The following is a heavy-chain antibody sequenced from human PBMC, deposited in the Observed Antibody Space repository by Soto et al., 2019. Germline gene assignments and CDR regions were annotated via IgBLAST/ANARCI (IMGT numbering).Heavy chain of an antibody. D-gene: IGHD3-9*01. V-gene: IGHV2-26*01. CDR3: ARIYHDILTCIVWDF. CDR2: IFSNDEK. CDR1: GFSLSNVRMG. J-gene: IGHJ4*02. Sequence: QVTLKESGPVLVKPTETLKLTCTFSGFSLSNVRMGVSWIRQPPGKALEWLAYIFSNDEKSYRTSLKSRLTIANDASKSQVVLNTTNIAPLDAGTYYCARIYHDILTCIVWDFWGQGTLVTVSS.